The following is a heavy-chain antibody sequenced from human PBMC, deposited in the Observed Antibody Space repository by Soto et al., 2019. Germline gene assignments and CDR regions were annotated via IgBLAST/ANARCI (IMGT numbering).Heavy chain of an antibody. V-gene: IGHV1-2*02. Sequence: QLHLVQSGAVVKKPGASVTVSCSASGYPVTAYYMHWVRQAPGRGLEWMGGINPATGAAKYTQTFRGRVTMTRDPSTSTVFMELSGLTSEDPAVFSWAGGGGVGVAGSAAFDMWGQGTLVTVSS. CDR1: GYPVTAYY. D-gene: IGHD3-3*01. CDR3: AGGGGVGVAGSAAFDM. CDR2: INPATGAA. J-gene: IGHJ3*02.